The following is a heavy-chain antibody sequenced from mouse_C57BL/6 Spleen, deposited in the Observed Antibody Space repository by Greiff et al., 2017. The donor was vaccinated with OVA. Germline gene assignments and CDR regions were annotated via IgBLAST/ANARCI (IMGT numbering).Heavy chain of an antibody. Sequence: QVQLKQPGAELVKPGASVKLSCKASGYTFTSYWMHWVKQRPGQGLEWIGMIHPNSGSTNYNEKFKSKATLTVDKSSSTAYMQLSSLTSEDSAVYYCAREDYDVAYWGQGTLVTVSA. CDR2: IHPNSGST. CDR1: GYTFTSYW. CDR3: AREDYDVAY. D-gene: IGHD2-4*01. V-gene: IGHV1-64*01. J-gene: IGHJ3*01.